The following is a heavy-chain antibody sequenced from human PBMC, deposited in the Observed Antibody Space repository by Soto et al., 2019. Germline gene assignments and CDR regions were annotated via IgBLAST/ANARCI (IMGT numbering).Heavy chain of an antibody. Sequence: TLSLTCIVSGGSISSGDYSWNWIRQPPGKGLQWIGYISPGGTTYYNPSLKSRVTISLDRSKNHFSLTLSSVTAADTAVYYCARTTALVRQYFDSWGQGTLVTVSS. J-gene: IGHJ4*02. CDR3: ARTTALVRQYFDS. D-gene: IGHD5-18*01. CDR2: ISPGGTT. V-gene: IGHV4-30-2*01. CDR1: GGSISSGDYS.